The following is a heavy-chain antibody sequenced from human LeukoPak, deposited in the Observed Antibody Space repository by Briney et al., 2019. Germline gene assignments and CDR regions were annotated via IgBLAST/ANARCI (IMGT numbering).Heavy chain of an antibody. CDR1: GFTFSSYS. Sequence: GGSLRLSCAASGFTFSSYSMNWVRQAPGKGLEWVSSISSSSSYIYYADSVKGRFTTSRDNAKNSLYLQMNSLRAEDTAVYYCARDKGYSYGHIDYWGQGTLVTVSS. V-gene: IGHV3-21*01. CDR2: ISSSSSYI. CDR3: ARDKGYSYGHIDY. D-gene: IGHD5-18*01. J-gene: IGHJ4*02.